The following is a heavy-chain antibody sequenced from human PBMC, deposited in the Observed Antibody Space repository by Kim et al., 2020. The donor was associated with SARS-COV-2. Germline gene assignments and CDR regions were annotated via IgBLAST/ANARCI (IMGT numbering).Heavy chain of an antibody. CDR1: GYSISSGYY. D-gene: IGHD6-13*01. Sequence: SETLSLTCTVSGYSISSGYYWGWIRQPPGKGLEWIGSIYHSGSTYYNPSLKSRVTISVDTSKNQFSLKLSSVTAADTAGYYCARGVAQQLVKNNNWFDPWGQGTLVTVSS. CDR2: IYHSGST. J-gene: IGHJ5*02. CDR3: ARGVAQQLVKNNNWFDP. V-gene: IGHV4-38-2*02.